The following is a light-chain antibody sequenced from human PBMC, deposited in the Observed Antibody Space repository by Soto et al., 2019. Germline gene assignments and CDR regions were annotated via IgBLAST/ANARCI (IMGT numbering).Light chain of an antibody. CDR3: QQSYSAPYT. V-gene: IGKV1-39*01. Sequence: DIQMPQSPSSLSASVGDRVTITCRASQSISSYLNWYQQKPGKAPNLLIYVASSLQSGVPSRFSGSGSGTDFTLTISSLQPEDFVSYYCQQSYSAPYTFGQGTKLEIK. CDR1: QSISSY. J-gene: IGKJ2*01. CDR2: VAS.